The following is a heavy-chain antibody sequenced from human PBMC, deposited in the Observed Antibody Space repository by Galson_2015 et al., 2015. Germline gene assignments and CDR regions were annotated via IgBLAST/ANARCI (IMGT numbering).Heavy chain of an antibody. CDR3: ARVPYSGSYSYDY. J-gene: IGHJ4*02. V-gene: IGHV3-23*01. Sequence: SLRLSCAASGFTFSTYAMNWVRQAPGKGLEWVSSISGSGVTTQYADSVKGRLTISRDNSKNTLFLQMNSLRAEDTAVYYCARVPYSGSYSYDYWGQGTLVTVSS. D-gene: IGHD1-26*01. CDR1: GFTFSTYA. CDR2: ISGSGVTT.